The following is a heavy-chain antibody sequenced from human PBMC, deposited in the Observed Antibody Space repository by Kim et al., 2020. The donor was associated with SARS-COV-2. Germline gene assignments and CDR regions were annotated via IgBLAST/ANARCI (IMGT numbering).Heavy chain of an antibody. Sequence: GGSLRLFCAASGFTFDDYAMHWVRQAPGKGLEWVSGISWNSGSIGYADSVKGRFTISRDNAKNSLYLQMNSLTAEDTALYYCAKDSLPRGYDRGAYYLDYWGQGTLVTVSS. CDR2: ISWNSGSI. CDR1: GFTFDDYA. V-gene: IGHV3-9*01. CDR3: AKDSLPRGYDRGAYYLDY. J-gene: IGHJ4*02. D-gene: IGHD3-9*01.